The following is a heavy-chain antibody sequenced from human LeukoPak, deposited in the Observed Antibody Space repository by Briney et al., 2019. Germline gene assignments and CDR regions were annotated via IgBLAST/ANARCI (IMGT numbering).Heavy chain of an antibody. CDR2: IKQDGSEK. CDR1: GFTFGSW. CDR3: ASGSAAFDY. V-gene: IGHV3-7*01. Sequence: GGSLRLSCTASGFTFGSWIIWVRQAPRKGLEWVASIKQDGSEKYYLDSVKGRFTMSRDSAKNSLYLQMSSLRAEDTAVYYCASGSAAFDYWGQGTLVTVSP. D-gene: IGHD1-26*01. J-gene: IGHJ4*02.